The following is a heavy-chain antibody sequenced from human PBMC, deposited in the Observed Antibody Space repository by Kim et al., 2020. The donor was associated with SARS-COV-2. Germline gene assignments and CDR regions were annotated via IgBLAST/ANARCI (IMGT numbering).Heavy chain of an antibody. CDR2: ISWNSGSI. J-gene: IGHJ4*01. CDR3: EKLQGRGDYYDSSDY. CDR1: GFTFDDYA. Sequence: GGSLRLSCAVSGFTFDDYAMHWVRQAPGKGLEWVSGISWNSGSIGYADSVKGRFTISRDNAKNSLYLQMNSLRAEDTALYYCEKLQGRGDYYDSSDYWS. V-gene: IGHV3-9*01. D-gene: IGHD3-22*01.